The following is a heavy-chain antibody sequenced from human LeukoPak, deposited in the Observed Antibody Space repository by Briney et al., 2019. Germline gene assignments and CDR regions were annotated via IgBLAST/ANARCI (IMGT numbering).Heavy chain of an antibody. CDR3: ACIVGARTSGFDY. V-gene: IGHV1-2*02. CDR2: INPNSGDK. J-gene: IGHJ4*02. Sequence: ASVNDSRQGSGYIFTAYYMHWVRPPPGQGLEWMGCINPNSGDKNYVQKFQGLVTMNRDTSISTAYMELSRLRSDDTSVYYCACIVGARTSGFDYWGQGTLVTVSS. CDR1: GYIFTAYY. D-gene: IGHD1-26*01.